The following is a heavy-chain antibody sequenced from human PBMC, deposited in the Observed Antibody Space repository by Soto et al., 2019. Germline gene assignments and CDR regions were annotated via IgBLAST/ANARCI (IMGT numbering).Heavy chain of an antibody. CDR1: GGTFSSYA. D-gene: IGHD5-12*01. V-gene: IGHV1-69*12. Sequence: QVQLVQSGAAVKKPGSSVKVSCKASGGTFSSYAISWVRQAPGQGLEWMGGIIPIFGTANYAQKFQGRVTITADESTSTDYMELSSLRSEDTAVYYCARDLSGYDFSYYGMDVWGQGTTVTVSS. J-gene: IGHJ6*02. CDR2: IIPIFGTA. CDR3: ARDLSGYDFSYYGMDV.